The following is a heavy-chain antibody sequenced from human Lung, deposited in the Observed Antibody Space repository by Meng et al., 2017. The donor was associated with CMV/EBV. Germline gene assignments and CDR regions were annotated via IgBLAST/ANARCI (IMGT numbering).Heavy chain of an antibody. CDR2: ISAYNGNT. CDR1: GYTFTSYG. Sequence: ASVKVSCKASGYTFTSYGISWVRQAPGQGLEWMGWISAYNGNTNYAQKFQGRVTITTDESTSTAYMELSSLRSEDTAVYYCARGGSSSWSRRYNWLDPWGQGTLVTVSS. D-gene: IGHD6-13*01. V-gene: IGHV1-18*01. CDR3: ARGGSSSWSRRYNWLDP. J-gene: IGHJ5*02.